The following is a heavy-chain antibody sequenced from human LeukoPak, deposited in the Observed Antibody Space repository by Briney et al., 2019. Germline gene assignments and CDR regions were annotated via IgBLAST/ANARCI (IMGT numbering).Heavy chain of an antibody. V-gene: IGHV5-51*01. CDR2: IYTGDSDT. J-gene: IGHJ4*02. Sequence: GESLKISCKGSGYSFTNYWIGWVRQMPGKGLEWMGIIYTGDSDTRYSPSFQGQATISADKSISTAYLQWSSLKASDTAMYYCARNYYDSSGYYYVALGSFDYWGQGTLVTVSS. CDR3: ARNYYDSSGYYYVALGSFDY. CDR1: GYSFTNYW. D-gene: IGHD3-22*01.